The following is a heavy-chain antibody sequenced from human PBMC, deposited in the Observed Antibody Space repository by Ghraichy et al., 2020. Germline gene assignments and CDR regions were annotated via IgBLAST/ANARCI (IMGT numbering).Heavy chain of an antibody. CDR1: GGSISSYY. V-gene: IGHV4-59*01. J-gene: IGHJ6*03. CDR3: ARGNSYYYYMDV. Sequence: SETLSLTCTVSGGSISSYYWSWIRQPPGKGLEWIGYIYYSGSTNYNPSLKSRVTISVDTSKNQFSLNLSSVTAADTAVYYCARGNSYYYYMDVWGKGTTVTVSS. CDR2: IYYSGST.